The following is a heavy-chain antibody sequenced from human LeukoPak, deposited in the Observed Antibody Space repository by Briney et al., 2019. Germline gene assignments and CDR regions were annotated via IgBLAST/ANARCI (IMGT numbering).Heavy chain of an antibody. CDR2: ISSSGSTI. Sequence: GGSLRLSCAASGFTFSDYYMSWLRQAPGKGLEWVSYISSSGSTIYYADSVKGRFTISRDNAKNSLYLQMNSLRAEDTAVYYCARGRPDYYDSTNPHWGQGTLVTVSS. CDR3: ARGRPDYYDSTNPH. J-gene: IGHJ4*02. CDR1: GFTFSDYY. V-gene: IGHV3-11*04. D-gene: IGHD3-22*01.